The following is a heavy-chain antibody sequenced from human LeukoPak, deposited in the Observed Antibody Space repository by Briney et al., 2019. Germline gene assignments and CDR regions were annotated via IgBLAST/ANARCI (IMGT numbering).Heavy chain of an antibody. CDR3: ARDRGGSYGWFDP. CDR1: GYTFTGYY. CDR2: INPNSGGT. V-gene: IGHV1-2*02. D-gene: IGHD1-26*01. J-gene: IGHJ5*02. Sequence: ASVKVSCKASGYTFTGYYMHWVRQAPGQGLEWMGWINPNSGGTNYAQKFQGRVTMTRDTSISTAYMELRSLRSDDTAVYYCARDRGGSYGWFDPWGQGTLVTVSS.